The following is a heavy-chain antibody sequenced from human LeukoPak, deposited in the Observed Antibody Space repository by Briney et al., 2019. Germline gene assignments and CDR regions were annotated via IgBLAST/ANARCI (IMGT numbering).Heavy chain of an antibody. CDR3: TRGTPEYSSSWYDY. CDR2: ISGSGGST. Sequence: GGSLRLSCAASGFTFSSYAMSWVRQAPGKGLEWVSAISGSGGSTYYADSVKGRFTISRDNAKNTMYLQMNSLRAEDTAVYYCTRGTPEYSSSWYDYWGQGTLVTVSS. J-gene: IGHJ4*02. V-gene: IGHV3-23*01. CDR1: GFTFSSYA. D-gene: IGHD6-13*01.